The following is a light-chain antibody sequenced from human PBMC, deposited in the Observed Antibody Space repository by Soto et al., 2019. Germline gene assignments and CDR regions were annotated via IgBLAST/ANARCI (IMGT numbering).Light chain of an antibody. CDR1: SSDVGGYNY. CDR3: ISYSSSSPVL. V-gene: IGLV2-14*01. Sequence: QSALTQSASVSGSPGQSITISCTGTSSDVGGYNYVSWYQQHPGTAPKLMIYEVSNRPSGVSDRFSGSRSGNTASLTISGLQAEDESDYYCISYSSSSPVLFGGGTQLTVL. CDR2: EVS. J-gene: IGLJ2*01.